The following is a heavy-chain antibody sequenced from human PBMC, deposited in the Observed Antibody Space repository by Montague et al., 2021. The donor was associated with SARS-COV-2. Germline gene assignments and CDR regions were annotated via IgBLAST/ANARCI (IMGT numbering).Heavy chain of an antibody. V-gene: IGHV3-53*01. CDR1: GFTVNKNY. CDR3: ARAETYDSTGPLFY. CDR2: IYSGGTT. J-gene: IGHJ4*02. D-gene: IGHD3-22*01. Sequence: SLRLSCAASGFTVNKNYMSWVRQAPGKGPEWVSAIYSGGTTYYGDSVKGPFTISRDNSKNTLYLQMNSLRAEDTAVYYCARAETYDSTGPLFYWGQGTLVTVSS.